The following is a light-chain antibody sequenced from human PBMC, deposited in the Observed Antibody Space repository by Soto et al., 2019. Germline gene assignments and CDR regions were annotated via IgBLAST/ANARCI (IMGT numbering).Light chain of an antibody. V-gene: IGKV1-17*01. CDR1: QGISKD. CDR3: LQRNSLMYT. J-gene: IGKJ2*01. Sequence: DIQMTQSPSSLSASVGDRVTITCRASQGISKDLGWYQQKPVKAPKRMVYAASSLQSGVPSRFRGRGSGTAVTLTISCRQPEEFDTYHCLQRNSLMYTCGQGTKLEIK. CDR2: AAS.